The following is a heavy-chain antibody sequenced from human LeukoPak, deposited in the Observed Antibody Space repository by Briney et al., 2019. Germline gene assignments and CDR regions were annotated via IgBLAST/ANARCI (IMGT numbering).Heavy chain of an antibody. CDR1: GYTFTSSY. V-gene: IGHV1-46*01. CDR3: ARYSPHHFDY. D-gene: IGHD2-21*01. J-gene: IGHJ4*02. CDR2: INPSGGST. Sequence: ASVTVSCTASGYTFTSSYMHWERHAPGQGLEWMGIINPSGGSTSYAQKFQGRVTMTRDMSTSTVYMELSSLRSEDTAVYYCARYSPHHFDYWGQGTLVTVSS.